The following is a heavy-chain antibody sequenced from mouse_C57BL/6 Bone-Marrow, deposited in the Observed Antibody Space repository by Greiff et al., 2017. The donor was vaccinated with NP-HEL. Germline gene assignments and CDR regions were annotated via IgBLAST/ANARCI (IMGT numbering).Heavy chain of an antibody. Sequence: EVQLQQSGPELVKPGASVKISCKASGYSFTGYYMNWVKQSPEKSLEWIGEINPSTGGTTYNQKFKAKATLTVDKSSSTAYMQLKSLTSEDSAVYYCARTTVVAPWFAYWGQGTLVTVSA. CDR3: ARTTVVAPWFAY. J-gene: IGHJ3*01. D-gene: IGHD1-1*01. V-gene: IGHV1-42*01. CDR2: INPSTGGT. CDR1: GYSFTGYY.